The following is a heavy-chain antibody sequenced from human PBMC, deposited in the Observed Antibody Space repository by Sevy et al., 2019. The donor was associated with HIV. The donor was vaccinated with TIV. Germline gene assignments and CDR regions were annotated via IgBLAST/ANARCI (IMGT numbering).Heavy chain of an antibody. Sequence: SDTLSLTCTVSGGSISSSSFYWGWIRQSPGKGLEWIGSIYYRGDTYYNPSLKSRITMSVDTSKNQFSLKVTSVTAGDTAMYYCARRRSTHYHFDYWGRGTLVTVSS. J-gene: IGHJ4*02. CDR2: IYYRGDT. V-gene: IGHV4-39*01. CDR1: GGSISSSSFY. CDR3: ARRRSTHYHFDY. D-gene: IGHD2-15*01.